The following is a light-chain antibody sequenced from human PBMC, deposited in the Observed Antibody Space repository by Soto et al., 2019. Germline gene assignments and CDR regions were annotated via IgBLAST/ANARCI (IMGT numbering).Light chain of an antibody. CDR3: SSYAGSNEV. J-gene: IGLJ1*01. CDR2: EVS. Sequence: QSVLTQPPSASGSPGQSVTISCTGTSSDVGGYNYVSWYQQHPGKAPKLMIYEVSKRPSGVPDRFSGSKSGNTASLTVSGLQAEDEAEYYCSSYAGSNEVVGTGTKVTVL. CDR1: SSDVGGYNY. V-gene: IGLV2-8*01.